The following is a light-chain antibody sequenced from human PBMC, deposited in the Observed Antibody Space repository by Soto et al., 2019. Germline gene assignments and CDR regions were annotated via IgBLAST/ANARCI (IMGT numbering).Light chain of an antibody. Sequence: ETVMTQSPGTLSVTPGERVTLSCRASQSVSSSYLAWYQQKPGQAPRLLIYGASSRATGTPDRFSGSGSGTDFTLTISRLEPEDFAVYYCQQYRSSPRTFGQGTKVDIK. CDR1: QSVSSSY. J-gene: IGKJ1*01. CDR2: GAS. V-gene: IGKV3-20*01. CDR3: QQYRSSPRT.